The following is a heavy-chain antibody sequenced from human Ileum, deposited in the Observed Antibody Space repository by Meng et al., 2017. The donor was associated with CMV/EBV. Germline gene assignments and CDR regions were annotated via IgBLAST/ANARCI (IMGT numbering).Heavy chain of an antibody. CDR3: ARRAFHIDKSDYRWYYFYY. V-gene: IGHV3-66*02. CDR2: IYCDGSA. D-gene: IGHD3-10*01. CDR1: GFTVSSRY. Sequence: GGSLRLSCAASGFTVSSRYMSWVRQAPGKGLEWVSVIYCDGSAYYADSVKGRFTISRDNSKNTLFLQVNSLKPEDTAVYYCARRAFHIDKSDYRWYYFYYWGQGTLVTVSS. J-gene: IGHJ4*02.